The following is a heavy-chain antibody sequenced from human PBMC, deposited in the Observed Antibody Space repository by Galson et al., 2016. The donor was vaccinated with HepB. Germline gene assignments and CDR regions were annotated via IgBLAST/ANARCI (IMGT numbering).Heavy chain of an antibody. CDR2: IWYDGSNK. V-gene: IGHV3-33*01. J-gene: IGHJ3*02. D-gene: IGHD3-16*01. CDR1: GFTFSSYG. CDR3: ARDRMITFGGVIVDAFDI. Sequence: SLRLSCAASGFTFSSYGMHWVRQAPGEGLEWVAVIWYDGSNKYYADSVKGRFTISRDNSKNTLYLQMNSLRAEDTAVYYCARDRMITFGGVIVDAFDIWGQGTMVTVSS.